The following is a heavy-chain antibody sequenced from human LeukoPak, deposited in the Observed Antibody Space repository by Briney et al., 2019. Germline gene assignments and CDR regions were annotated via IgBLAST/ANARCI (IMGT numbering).Heavy chain of an antibody. CDR1: GYTLTELS. D-gene: IGHD2-2*01. J-gene: IGHJ4*02. Sequence: ASVKVSCKVSGYTLTELSMHWVRQAPGKGLEWMGGFDPEDGETIYAQKFQGRVTMTEDTSTDTAYMELSSLKTEDTAVYYCTTAFLGYCSSTSCYGRDYWGQGTLVTVSS. CDR2: FDPEDGET. CDR3: TTAFLGYCSSTSCYGRDY. V-gene: IGHV1-24*01.